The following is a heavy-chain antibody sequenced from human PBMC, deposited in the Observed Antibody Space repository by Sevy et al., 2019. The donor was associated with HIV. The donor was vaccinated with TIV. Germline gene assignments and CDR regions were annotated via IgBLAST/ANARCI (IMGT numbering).Heavy chain of an antibody. Sequence: ASVKVSCKASGGTFSSYAISWVRQAPGQGLEWMGRIIPIFGTANYAQKFQGRVTITADESTSTAYMELSSLRSEDTAVYYCASYPYQYYDSSGSHAFDIWGQGTMVTVSS. D-gene: IGHD3-22*01. V-gene: IGHV1-69*13. CDR2: IIPIFGTA. CDR3: ASYPYQYYDSSGSHAFDI. J-gene: IGHJ3*02. CDR1: GGTFSSYA.